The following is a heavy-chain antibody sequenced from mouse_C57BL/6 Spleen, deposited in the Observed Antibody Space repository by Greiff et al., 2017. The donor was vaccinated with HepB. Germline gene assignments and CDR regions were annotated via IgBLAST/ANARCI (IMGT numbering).Heavy chain of an antibody. CDR1: GYTFTSYW. V-gene: IGHV1-72*01. CDR2: IDPNSGGT. D-gene: IGHD1-1*01. CDR3: ASSRITTVVADFDY. J-gene: IGHJ2*01. Sequence: VQLQQSGAELVKPGASVKLSCKASGYTFTSYWMHWVKQRPGRGLEWIGRIDPNSGGTKYNEKFKSKATLTVDKPSSTAYMQLSSLTSEDSAVYCCASSRITTVVADFDYWGQGTTLTVSS.